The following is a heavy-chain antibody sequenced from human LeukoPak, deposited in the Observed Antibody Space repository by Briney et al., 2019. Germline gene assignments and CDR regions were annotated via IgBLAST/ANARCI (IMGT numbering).Heavy chain of an antibody. CDR2: INPNSGGT. V-gene: IGHV1-2*02. Sequence: ASVKVSCKASGYTFTGYYMHWVRQAPGQGLEWMGWINPNSGGTNYAQKLQGRVTMTRDTSISTAYMELSRLRSDDTAVYYCARDQGSTRVYYMDVWGKGTTVTVSS. CDR1: GYTFTGYY. J-gene: IGHJ6*03. D-gene: IGHD2-2*01. CDR3: ARDQGSTRVYYMDV.